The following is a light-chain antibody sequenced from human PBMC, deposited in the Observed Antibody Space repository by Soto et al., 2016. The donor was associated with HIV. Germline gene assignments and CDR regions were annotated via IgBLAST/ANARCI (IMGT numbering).Light chain of an antibody. CDR1: QTITKC. J-gene: IGKJ1*01. Sequence: IQMTQSPPSLSAAVGDRVTITCRSSQTITKCLNWYQQKPGKAPKLLIYAASNLQSGVPSRFSGSGSGTDFTLTISSLQPEDYATYYCQQSCTTPQRTFGQGTKVEIK. CDR2: AAS. CDR3: QQSCTTPQRT. V-gene: IGKV1-39*01.